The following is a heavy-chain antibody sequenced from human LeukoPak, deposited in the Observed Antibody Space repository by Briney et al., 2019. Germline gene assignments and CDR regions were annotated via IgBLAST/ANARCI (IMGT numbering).Heavy chain of an antibody. J-gene: IGHJ4*02. CDR1: GFTFSSYA. V-gene: IGHV3-23*01. D-gene: IGHD3-10*01. Sequence: GGSLRLSCEASGFTFSSYAMSWVRQAPGKGLEWVSAISGSGGSTYYADSVKGRFTISRDNSKNTLYLQMNSLRAEDTAVYYCAKGITMVRGVIDYWGQGTLVTVSS. CDR3: AKGITMVRGVIDY. CDR2: ISGSGGST.